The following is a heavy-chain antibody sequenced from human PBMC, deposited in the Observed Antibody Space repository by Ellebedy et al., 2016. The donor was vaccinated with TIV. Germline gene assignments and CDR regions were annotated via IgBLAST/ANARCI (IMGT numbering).Heavy chain of an antibody. D-gene: IGHD3-22*01. CDR3: ARDLLGSADY. CDR1: GYSFPNYG. Sequence: AASVKVSCKASGYSFPNYGISWVRQAPGQGPEWMGWISAYNGQTTYAQKLQGRVTITADKSTSTAYMELRSLRSEDTAVYYCARDLLGSADYWGQGTLVTVSP. J-gene: IGHJ4*02. V-gene: IGHV1-18*01. CDR2: ISAYNGQT.